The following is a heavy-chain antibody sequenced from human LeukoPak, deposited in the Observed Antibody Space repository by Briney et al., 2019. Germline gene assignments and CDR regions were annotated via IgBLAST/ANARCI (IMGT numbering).Heavy chain of an antibody. J-gene: IGHJ4*02. Sequence: SEALSLTCTVSGGSISTYYWSWIRQPPGKGLEWIGYIHYSGSTNYNPSLKSRVTISVDTSKNQFSLKLSSVTAADTAVYYCAREPRYYGSGNYFLYYFDFWGQGTLVTVSS. CDR1: GGSISTYY. CDR3: AREPRYYGSGNYFLYYFDF. V-gene: IGHV4-59*01. D-gene: IGHD3-10*01. CDR2: IHYSGST.